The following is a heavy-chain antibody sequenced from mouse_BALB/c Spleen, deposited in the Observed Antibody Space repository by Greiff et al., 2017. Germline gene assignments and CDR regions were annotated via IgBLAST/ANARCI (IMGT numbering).Heavy chain of an antibody. D-gene: IGHD2-3*01. Sequence: EVKLMESGPELVKPGASVKVSCKASGYAFTSYNMYWVKQSHGKSLEWIGYIDPYNGGTSYNQKFKGKATLTVDKSSSTAYMHLNSLTSEDSAVYYCARNDGYKGFAYWAKGLWSLSLQ. CDR1: GYAFTSYN. V-gene: IGHV1S135*01. J-gene: IGHJ3*01. CDR2: IDPYNGGT. CDR3: ARNDGYKGFAY.